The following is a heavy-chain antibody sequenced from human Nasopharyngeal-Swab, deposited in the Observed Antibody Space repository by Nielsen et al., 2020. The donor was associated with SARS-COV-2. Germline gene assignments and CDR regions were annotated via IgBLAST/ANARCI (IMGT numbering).Heavy chain of an antibody. Sequence: GESLKISCAASGFTFSDSAIHWVRHASGKGLGWVGRFSSKGHNYATSYSASVKGRFIIFRDDPTNTAYLQMNSLKTEDTAMYYCTRCGGGCYSGRDYWGQGTLVTVSS. J-gene: IGHJ4*02. CDR3: TRCGGGCYSGRDY. V-gene: IGHV3-73*01. CDR1: GFTFSDSA. D-gene: IGHD2-15*01. CDR2: FSSKGHNYAT.